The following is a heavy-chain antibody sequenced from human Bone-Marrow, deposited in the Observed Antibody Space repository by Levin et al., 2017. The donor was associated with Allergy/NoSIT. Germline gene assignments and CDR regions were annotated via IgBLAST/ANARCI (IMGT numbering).Heavy chain of an antibody. V-gene: IGHV3-21*06. CDR3: AMWAMFYYDGSDFDYFYYGMDV. CDR1: GLSFSNYD. J-gene: IGHJ6*02. Sequence: GESLKISCAASGLSFSNYDMNWVRQAPGKGLEWVSSISGGSSRIYYADSVKGRFTLSRDNAKNSLYLQMNSPRVEDTAVYYCAMWAMFYYDGSDFDYFYYGMDVWGQGTTVTVSS. D-gene: IGHD3-16*01. CDR2: ISGGSSRI.